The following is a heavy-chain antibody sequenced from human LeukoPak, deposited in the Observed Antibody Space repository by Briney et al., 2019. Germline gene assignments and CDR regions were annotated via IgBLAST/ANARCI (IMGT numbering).Heavy chain of an antibody. Sequence: HGESLKTSCKGSGYSFTSYWIAWVRQMPGKGLEWMGIIYPGDSDTRYSPSFQGQVTVSADKSISTAYLQWSSLKASDTAMYYCARQGSYFDYWAQGTLVTVSS. CDR2: IYPGDSDT. CDR3: ARQGSYFDY. CDR1: GYSFTSYW. J-gene: IGHJ4*02. V-gene: IGHV5-51*01.